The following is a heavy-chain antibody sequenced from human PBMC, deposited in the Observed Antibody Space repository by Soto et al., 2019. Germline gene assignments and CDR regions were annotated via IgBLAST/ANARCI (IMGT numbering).Heavy chain of an antibody. CDR1: GYTFTGHY. CDR2: ITPNSGFT. J-gene: IGHJ1*01. V-gene: IGHV1-2*02. Sequence: DAVQVSCTASGYTFTGHYMHWVRQAPGQGLEWMGWITPNSGFTNYAQKFQGRVTMTRDTSISTAYMELSRLTSDDTAVYFWAKDNGDIVTFQHWGQGTLVTVAS. CDR3: AKDNGDIVTFQH. D-gene: IGHD2-8*01.